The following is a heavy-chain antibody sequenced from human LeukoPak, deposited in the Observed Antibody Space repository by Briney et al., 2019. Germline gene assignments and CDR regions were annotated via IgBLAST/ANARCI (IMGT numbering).Heavy chain of an antibody. D-gene: IGHD4-23*01. CDR2: IDTSGST. J-gene: IGHJ6*03. CDR1: GGSISSYY. V-gene: IGHV4-4*09. CDR3: ARRYGGNSYYYYYYMDV. Sequence: SETLSLTCTVSGGSISSYYWSWIRQPPGKGLEWIGYIDTSGSTNYNPSLKSRVTISVDTSKNQFSLKLSSVTAADTAVYYCARRYGGNSYYYYYYMDVWGKGTTVTVSS.